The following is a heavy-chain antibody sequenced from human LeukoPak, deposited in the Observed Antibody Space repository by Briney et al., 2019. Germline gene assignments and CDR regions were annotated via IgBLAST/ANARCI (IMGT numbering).Heavy chain of an antibody. Sequence: KTSETPSLTCTFSGDSISSYCWSWIRQPAGKGLEWIGRIYTTGSTDYNPSLKSRVTMSVDTSKNNFSLKLRSVTAADTAVYFCARGSFYDYWGQGTLVTVSS. V-gene: IGHV4-4*07. J-gene: IGHJ4*02. CDR1: GDSISSYC. CDR2: IYTTGST. CDR3: ARGSFYDY.